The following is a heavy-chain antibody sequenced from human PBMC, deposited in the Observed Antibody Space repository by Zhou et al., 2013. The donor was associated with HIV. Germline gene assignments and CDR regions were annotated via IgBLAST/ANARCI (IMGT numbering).Heavy chain of an antibody. D-gene: IGHD3-16*01. J-gene: IGHJ3*01. V-gene: IGHV1-46*01. Sequence: QVQLVQSGAEVKKPGASVKVSCKASGYTFTSYGISWVRQAPGQGLEWMGIINPFGGSTSYAQKFQGRVTMTRDTSTSTVYMELSSLRFEDTAVYYCARGRGHRSGYYDGWGQGTMVTVSS. CDR1: GYTFTSYG. CDR3: ARGRGHRSGYYDG. CDR2: INPFGGST.